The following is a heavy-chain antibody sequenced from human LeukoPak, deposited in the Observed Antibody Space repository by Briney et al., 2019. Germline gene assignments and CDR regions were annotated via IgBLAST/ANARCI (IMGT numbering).Heavy chain of an antibody. Sequence: GGSLRLSCAASGFTFSSYGMSWVRQAPGKGLEWVSAISGSGGSTYYADSVKGRFTISRDNSKNTLYLQMNSLRAEDTAVYYCAKDRGRQLVLSPRRSYYYYYYMDVWGKGTTVTISS. CDR2: ISGSGGST. CDR1: GFTFSSYG. CDR3: AKDRGRQLVLSPRRSYYYYYYMDV. D-gene: IGHD6-13*01. J-gene: IGHJ6*03. V-gene: IGHV3-23*01.